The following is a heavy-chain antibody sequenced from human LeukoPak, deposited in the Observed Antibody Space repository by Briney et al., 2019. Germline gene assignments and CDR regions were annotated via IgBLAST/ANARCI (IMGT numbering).Heavy chain of an antibody. D-gene: IGHD5-24*01. CDR1: GGSISSYD. CDR3: ARGARAGYNLEPFDY. CDR2: LYYSGST. J-gene: IGHJ4*02. V-gene: IGHV4-59*08. Sequence: SETLSLTCTVSGGSISSYDWSWIRQPPGNGLECIGYLYYSGSTNYNPPLKSRVTISVDTSKNQFSLKLSSVTAADTAVYYCARGARAGYNLEPFDYWGQGTLVTVSS.